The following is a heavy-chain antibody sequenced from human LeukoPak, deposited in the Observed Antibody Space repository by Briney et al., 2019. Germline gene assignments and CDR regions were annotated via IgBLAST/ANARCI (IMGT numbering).Heavy chain of an antibody. D-gene: IGHD3-3*01. CDR2: ISSSSYI. CDR3: ARDLPFYDFLSGYHYYYYMDV. CDR1: GFTFSSYS. V-gene: IGHV3-21*01. J-gene: IGHJ6*03. Sequence: PGGSLRLSCAASGFTFSSYSMNWVRQAPGKGLEWVSSISSSSYIYYTDSVKGRFTISRDNAKNSLYLQMNSLRAEDTAVYYCARDLPFYDFLSGYHYYYYMDVWGKGTTVTVSS.